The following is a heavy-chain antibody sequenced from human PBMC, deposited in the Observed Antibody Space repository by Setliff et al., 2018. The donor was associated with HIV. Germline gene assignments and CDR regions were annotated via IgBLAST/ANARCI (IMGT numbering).Heavy chain of an antibody. V-gene: IGHV4-39*07. J-gene: IGHJ4*02. Sequence: SETLSLTCIVSGGSISPTNYYWGWIRQPPGKGLEWIGSIYHNGITYYNPSLKSRVTISVDTSQNQFSLKLSSVTAADTAVYFCVRGPQWLVQKGRVYYFDYWGQGTLVTVSS. CDR2: IYHNGIT. CDR1: GGSISPTNYY. CDR3: VRGPQWLVQKGRVYYFDY. D-gene: IGHD6-19*01.